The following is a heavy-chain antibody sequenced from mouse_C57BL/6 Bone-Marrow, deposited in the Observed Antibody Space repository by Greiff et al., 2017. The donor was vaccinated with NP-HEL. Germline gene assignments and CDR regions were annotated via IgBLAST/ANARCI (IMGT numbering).Heavy chain of an antibody. Sequence: QVQLQQSGPELVKPGASVKISCKASGYAFSSSWMNWVKQRPGKGLEWIGRIYPGDGDTNYNGKFKGKATLTADKSSSTAYMQLSSLTSEDSAVYFCDITTVVARRGYFDYWGQGTTLTVSS. J-gene: IGHJ2*01. CDR3: DITTVVARRGYFDY. CDR2: IYPGDGDT. V-gene: IGHV1-82*01. CDR1: GYAFSSSW. D-gene: IGHD1-1*01.